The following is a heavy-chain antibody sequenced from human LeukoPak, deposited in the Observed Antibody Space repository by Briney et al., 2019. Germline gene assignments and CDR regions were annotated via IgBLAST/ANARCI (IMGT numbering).Heavy chain of an antibody. CDR3: ARRSGRRYCSSTSCYIFDY. V-gene: IGHV1-2*02. CDR1: GYTFTGYY. J-gene: IGHJ4*02. CDR2: INPNSGGT. D-gene: IGHD2-2*02. Sequence: ASVKVSCKASGYTFTGYYMHWVRQAPGQGVEWMGWINPNSGGTNYAQKFQGRVTMTRDTSISTAYMELSRLRSDDTAVYYCARRSGRRYCSSTSCYIFDYWGQGTLVTVSS.